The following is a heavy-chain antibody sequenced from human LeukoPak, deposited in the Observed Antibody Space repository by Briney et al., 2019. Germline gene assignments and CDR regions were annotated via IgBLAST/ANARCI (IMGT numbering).Heavy chain of an antibody. D-gene: IGHD3-3*01. CDR2: ISAYNGNT. Sequence: ASVKVSCKASGYTFTSYGISWVRQAPGQGLEWMGWISAYNGNTNYAQKLQGRVTMTTDTSTSTAYMELRSLRSDDTAVYHCARDGSTYYDFWSGYPFDYWGQGTLVTVSS. CDR1: GYTFTSYG. J-gene: IGHJ4*02. CDR3: ARDGSTYYDFWSGYPFDY. V-gene: IGHV1-18*01.